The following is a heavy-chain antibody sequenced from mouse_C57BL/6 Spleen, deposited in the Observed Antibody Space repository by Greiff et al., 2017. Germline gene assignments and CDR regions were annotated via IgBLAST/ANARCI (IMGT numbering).Heavy chain of an antibody. CDR3: ASSGSAYCLDY. J-gene: IGHJ2*01. CDR1: GYTFTSYW. Sequence: QVQLQQPGAELVQPGASVKLSCKASGYTFTSYWMHWVKQRPGQGLEWIGNINPSNGGTNYNEKFKSKATLTVDKSSSPAYLQLSSPTSEASAFYDCASSGSAYCLDYWGQGTTLTVAS. V-gene: IGHV1-53*01. D-gene: IGHD6-1*01. CDR2: INPSNGGT.